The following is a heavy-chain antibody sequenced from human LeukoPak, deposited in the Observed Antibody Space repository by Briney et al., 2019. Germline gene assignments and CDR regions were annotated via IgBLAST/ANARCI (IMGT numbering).Heavy chain of an antibody. CDR2: ISSSSSYI. CDR3: ARRGGRYYDFWSGHEDY. Sequence: GGSLRLSCAASGFTFSSYSMNGVRQARGKGLEWVSSISSSSSYIYYADSVKGRFTISRDNAKNSLYLQMNSLRAEDTAVYYCARRGGRYYDFWSGHEDYWGQGTLVTVSS. J-gene: IGHJ4*02. CDR1: GFTFSSYS. V-gene: IGHV3-21*01. D-gene: IGHD3-3*01.